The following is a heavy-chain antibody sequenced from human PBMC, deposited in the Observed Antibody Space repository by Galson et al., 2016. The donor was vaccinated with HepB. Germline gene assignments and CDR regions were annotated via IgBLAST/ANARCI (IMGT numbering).Heavy chain of an antibody. Sequence: SLRLSCAASGFTFSRSWMNWVRQAPGKGLEWLATINQDGSDQPYVDSVKGRFTISRDNAKNSLYLQMNSLRAEDTAVYYCLRGTSGLPGMDVWGQGTTVTVSS. J-gene: IGHJ6*02. CDR3: LRGTSGLPGMDV. CDR2: INQDGSDQ. V-gene: IGHV3-7*01. CDR1: GFTFSRSW.